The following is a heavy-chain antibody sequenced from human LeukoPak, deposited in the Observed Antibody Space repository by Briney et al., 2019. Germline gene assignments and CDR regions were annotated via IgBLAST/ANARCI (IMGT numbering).Heavy chain of an antibody. J-gene: IGHJ4*02. CDR3: AKADYGDYVRFLD. V-gene: IGHV3-23*01. CDR2: IGGSGVST. Sequence: GGSLRLSCAASGFTFSSYAMSWVRQAPGKGLEWVSGIGGSGVSTYYADSVKGRFTISRDNSKNTLYLQMNSLRAEDTAVYYCAKADYGDYVRFLDWGQGALVTVSS. CDR1: GFTFSSYA. D-gene: IGHD4-17*01.